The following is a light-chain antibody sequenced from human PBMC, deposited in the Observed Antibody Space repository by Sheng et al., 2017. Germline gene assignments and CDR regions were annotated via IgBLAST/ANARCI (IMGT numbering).Light chain of an antibody. V-gene: IGKV1-5*03. Sequence: DIQMTQSPSTLSASVGDRVTITCRASQSIRTSLAWYQQKPGKAPKLLIYKSSNLQSGVPSRFSGSGSGTEFTLTISSLQPDDCATYYCQQYFSYSCGQGTKLEIK. CDR2: KSS. CDR1: QSIRTS. CDR3: QQYFSYS. J-gene: IGKJ2*03.